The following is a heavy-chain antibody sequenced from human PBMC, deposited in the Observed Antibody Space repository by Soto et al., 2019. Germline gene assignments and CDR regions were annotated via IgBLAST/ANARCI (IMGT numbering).Heavy chain of an antibody. V-gene: IGHV1-8*01. CDR3: ARGRASGSYYLLDY. D-gene: IGHD3-10*01. J-gene: IGHJ4*02. Sequence: GALVKVSCKAYGNTFTSYDINWVRQATGHGLEWMGWINPNSGNIGYAQKFQGRVTMTRDTAIRTAYMEVSRLRSDDTAVYYCARGRASGSYYLLDYWGQGTLVTVSS. CDR2: INPNSGNI. CDR1: GNTFTSYD.